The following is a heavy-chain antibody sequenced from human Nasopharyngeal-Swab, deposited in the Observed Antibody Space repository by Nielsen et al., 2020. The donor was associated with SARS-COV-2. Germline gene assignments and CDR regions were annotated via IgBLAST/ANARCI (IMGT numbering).Heavy chain of an antibody. J-gene: IGHJ2*01. CDR2: TVYSGST. D-gene: IGHD2/OR15-2a*01. CDR3: AQVILTGLGGYFDL. CDR1: GGSISSSSYY. Sequence: SETLSLTCTVSGGSISSSSYYWGWIRQPPGKGLEWIGSTVYSGSTYYNPSLKSRVTISVDTSKNQFSMKLSSVTAADTAVYYCAQVILTGLGGYFDLWGRGTLVTVSS. V-gene: IGHV4-39*07.